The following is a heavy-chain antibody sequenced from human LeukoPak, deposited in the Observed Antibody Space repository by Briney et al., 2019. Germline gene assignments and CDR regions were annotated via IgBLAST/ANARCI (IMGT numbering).Heavy chain of an antibody. CDR1: RFTCSSYS. Sequence: GGSLRLSCAASRFTCSSYSMNWVRQAPGKGLGWVSSISSSSSYIYYADSVKGRFTVSRDNAKSSLYLQMNSLRAEDTAVYYCARVRCSSTSCYLDSWGQGTLVTVSS. CDR2: ISSSSSYI. CDR3: ARVRCSSTSCYLDS. V-gene: IGHV3-21*01. J-gene: IGHJ4*02. D-gene: IGHD2-2*01.